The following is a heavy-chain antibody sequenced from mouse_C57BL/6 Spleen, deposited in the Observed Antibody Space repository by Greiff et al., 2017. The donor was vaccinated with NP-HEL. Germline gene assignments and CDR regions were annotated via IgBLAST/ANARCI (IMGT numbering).Heavy chain of an antibody. V-gene: IGHV5-12*01. CDR3: ARQGDWDWYFDV. J-gene: IGHJ1*03. CDR1: GFTFSDYY. Sequence: EVQLVESGGGLVQPGGSLKLSCAASGFTFSDYYMYWVRQTPEKRLEWVAYISNGGGSTYYPDTVKGRFTISRDNAKNTLYLQMSRLKSEDTAMYYCARQGDWDWYFDVWGTGTTVTVSS. CDR2: ISNGGGST. D-gene: IGHD4-1*01.